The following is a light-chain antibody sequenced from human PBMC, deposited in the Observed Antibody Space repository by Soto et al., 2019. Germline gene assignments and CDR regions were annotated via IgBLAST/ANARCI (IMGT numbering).Light chain of an antibody. CDR1: QSVSSN. J-gene: IGKJ2*03. Sequence: EIVLTQSPATLSVSPGERATLSCRASQSVSSNLAWYQQKPGQAPRFLIYGASXRATGIPTRFSGSGSGTEFTLTITSLQSEGFAVYYCQQYNNWPPFSVGPGTKVE. CDR2: GAS. CDR3: QQYNNWPPFS. V-gene: IGKV3-15*01.